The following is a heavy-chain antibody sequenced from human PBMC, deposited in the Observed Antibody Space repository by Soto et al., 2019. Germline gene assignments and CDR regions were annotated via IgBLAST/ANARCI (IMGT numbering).Heavy chain of an antibody. CDR1: GFTFSSYS. J-gene: IGHJ4*02. D-gene: IGHD3-22*01. CDR2: ISSSSSYT. CDR3: AKVRLEGEYYFDY. Sequence: PGGSLRLSCAASGFTFSSYSMNWVRQAPGEGLEWVSSISSSSSYTYYADSVKGRFTISRDNSKNTLYLQMNSLRAEDTAVYYCAKVRLEGEYYFDYWGQGTLVTVSS. V-gene: IGHV3-21*04.